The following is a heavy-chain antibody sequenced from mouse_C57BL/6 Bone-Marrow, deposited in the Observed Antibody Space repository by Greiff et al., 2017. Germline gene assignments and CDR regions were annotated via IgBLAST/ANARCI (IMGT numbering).Heavy chain of an antibody. D-gene: IGHD2-5*01. V-gene: IGHV1-61*01. Sequence: VQLQQPGAELVRPGSSVKLSCKASGYTFTSYWMDWVKQRPGQGLEWIGNIYPSDSETHYNQKFKDKATLTVDKSSSTAYMQLSSLTSEDSAVYYCLSYYSNYDYWGQGTTLTVSS. CDR2: IYPSDSET. J-gene: IGHJ2*01. CDR1: GYTFTSYW. CDR3: LSYYSNYDY.